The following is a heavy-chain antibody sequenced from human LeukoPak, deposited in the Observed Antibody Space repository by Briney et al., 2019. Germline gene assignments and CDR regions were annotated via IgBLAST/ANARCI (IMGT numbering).Heavy chain of an antibody. D-gene: IGHD1-26*01. CDR2: IYYSGST. CDR1: GGSISSYY. J-gene: IGHJ5*02. CDR3: ARVQEVGATLWWFDP. V-gene: IGHV4-59*01. Sequence: SETLSLTCTVSGGSISSYYWSWIRQPPGKGLEWIGYIYYSGSTNYNPSLKSRVTISVDTSKNQFSLKLSSVTAADTAVYYCARVQEVGATLWWFDPWGQGTLVTVSS.